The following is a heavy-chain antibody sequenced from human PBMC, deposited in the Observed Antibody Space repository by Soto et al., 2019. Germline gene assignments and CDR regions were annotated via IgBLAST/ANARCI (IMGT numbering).Heavy chain of an antibody. CDR1: GFTVGISY. CDR2: IYSGGET. J-gene: IGHJ4*02. CDR3: AKDHNGAHFGY. V-gene: IGHV3-66*01. D-gene: IGHD4-17*01. Sequence: QPGGSLRLSCAASGFTVGISYMTCVRQVPGKGLEWVSIIYSGGETYYAASVKGRFTISRDNSKNTLFLQMSSLRAEDTGVYYCAKDHNGAHFGYWGQGT.